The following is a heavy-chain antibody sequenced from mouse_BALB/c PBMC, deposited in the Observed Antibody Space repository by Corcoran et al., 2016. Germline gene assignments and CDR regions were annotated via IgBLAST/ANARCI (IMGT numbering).Heavy chain of an antibody. V-gene: IGHV14-3*02. CDR2: IDPANGNT. CDR1: GFNIKDTY. CDR3: ARVITTKGNYAMDY. D-gene: IGHD2-4*01. Sequence: EVQLQQSGAELVKPGASVKLSCTASGFNIKDTYMHWVKLRPEQGLEWIGRIDPANGNTKYDPKFQGKATITADTSSNTAYLQLSSLTSEDTAVYYCARVITTKGNYAMDYWGQGTSVTVSS. J-gene: IGHJ4*01.